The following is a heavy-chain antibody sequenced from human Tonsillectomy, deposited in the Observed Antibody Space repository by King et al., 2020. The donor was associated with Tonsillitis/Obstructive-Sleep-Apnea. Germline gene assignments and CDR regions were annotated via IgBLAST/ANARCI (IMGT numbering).Heavy chain of an antibody. J-gene: IGHJ4*02. D-gene: IGHD6-19*01. CDR2: ISYDGSNK. Sequence: VQLVESGGGVVQPGRSLRLSCAASGFTFSSYAMHWVRQAPGKGLEWVAVISYDGSNKYYADSVKGRFTSSRDNSKNTLYLQMNSLRAEDTAVYYCARPTSLPGYSSGWFLEYYFDYWGQGTLVTVSS. CDR3: ARPTSLPGYSSGWFLEYYFDY. CDR1: GFTFSSYA. V-gene: IGHV3-30*04.